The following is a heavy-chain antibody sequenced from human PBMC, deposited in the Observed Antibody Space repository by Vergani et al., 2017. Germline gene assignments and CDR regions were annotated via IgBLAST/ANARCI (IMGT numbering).Heavy chain of an antibody. Sequence: QVQLQESGPGLVKPSQTLSLTCTVSGDSLSSSDHYWSWNRQRSDKGLEWVGHIFRSGTTYYNPSLKSRLIMSVDTSKNQFSLKLTSVTAADTAMYYCARENVVIARIFDFWGQGTLVTVSS. V-gene: IGHV4-31*03. CDR2: IFRSGTT. D-gene: IGHD2-21*01. CDR1: GDSLSSSDHY. J-gene: IGHJ4*02. CDR3: ARENVVIARIFDF.